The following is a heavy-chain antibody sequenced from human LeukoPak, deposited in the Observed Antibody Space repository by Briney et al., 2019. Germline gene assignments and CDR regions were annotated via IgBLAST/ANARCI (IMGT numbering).Heavy chain of an antibody. D-gene: IGHD3-16*01. CDR3: ARQSYDYVWGSYYL. Sequence: GEALQISCQGSGYSFTSYWIGWGRRMPGKGGEWMGIIYPGDSDTRYSPSFQGQVTISADKSISTAYLQWSSLKASDTAMYYCARQSYDYVWGSYYLWGQGTLVTVSS. V-gene: IGHV5-51*01. CDR1: GYSFTSYW. CDR2: IYPGDSDT. J-gene: IGHJ5*02.